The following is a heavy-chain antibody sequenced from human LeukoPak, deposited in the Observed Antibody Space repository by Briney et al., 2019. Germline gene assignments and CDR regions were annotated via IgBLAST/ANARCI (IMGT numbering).Heavy chain of an antibody. Sequence: ASVKVSCKVSGYTFTDYYMHWVQQAPGEGLEWMGLVDPEDGETIYAEKFQGRVTITADTSTDTAYMELSSLRSEDTAVYYCATDRRDGYTDPFDYWGQGTLVTVSS. CDR1: GYTFTDYY. CDR3: ATDRRDGYTDPFDY. V-gene: IGHV1-69-2*01. D-gene: IGHD5-24*01. CDR2: VDPEDGET. J-gene: IGHJ4*02.